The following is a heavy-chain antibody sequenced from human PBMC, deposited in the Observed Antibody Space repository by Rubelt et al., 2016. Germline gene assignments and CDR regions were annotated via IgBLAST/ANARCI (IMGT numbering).Heavy chain of an antibody. V-gene: IGHV1-8*01. D-gene: IGHD2-2*01. Sequence: KPGASVKVSCKASGYTFTSYDINWVRQATGQGLEWMGWMNPNSGNTGYAQKFQGRVTMTRNTSISTAYMELGSLRSEDTAVYYCSRGYDIVVVPAADKDNWFDPWGQGTLVTVSS. CDR2: MNPNSGNT. CDR1: GYTFTSYD. CDR3: SRGYDIVVVPAADKDNWFDP. J-gene: IGHJ5*02.